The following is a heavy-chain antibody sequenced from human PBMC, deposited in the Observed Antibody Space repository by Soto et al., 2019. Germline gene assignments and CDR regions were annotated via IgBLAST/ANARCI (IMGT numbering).Heavy chain of an antibody. Sequence: SETLSLTCSVSGGSISSYYWNWIRQAPGKGLEWIGYISNSGTSYYNPSLRGRVTISADTSKNQFSLKMTSVTAADTAVYFCARERFTMTGGVITAAWFDPWGPGTRVTVSS. V-gene: IGHV4-59*01. J-gene: IGHJ5*02. CDR1: GGSISSYY. CDR3: ARERFTMTGGVITAAWFDP. CDR2: ISNSGTS. D-gene: IGHD3-16*02.